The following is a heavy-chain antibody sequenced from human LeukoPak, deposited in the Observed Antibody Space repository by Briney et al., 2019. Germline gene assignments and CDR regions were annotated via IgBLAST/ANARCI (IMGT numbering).Heavy chain of an antibody. CDR3: ARAPSRYSRPFDY. D-gene: IGHD3-9*01. CDR2: ISYDGSNK. V-gene: IGHV3-30-3*01. CDR1: GFTFSSYA. Sequence: GGSLRLSCAASGFTFSSYAMHWVRQAPGKGLEWVAVISYDGSNKYYADSVKGRFTISRDNSKNTLYLQMNSLRAEDTAVYYCARAPSRYSRPFDYWGQGTLVIVSS. J-gene: IGHJ4*02.